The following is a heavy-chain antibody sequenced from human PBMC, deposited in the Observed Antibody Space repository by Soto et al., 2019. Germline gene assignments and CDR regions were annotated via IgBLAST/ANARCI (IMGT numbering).Heavy chain of an antibody. D-gene: IGHD6-13*01. J-gene: IGHJ6*02. Sequence: PGESLKISCKGSGYSFTSYWISWVRQMPGKGLEWMGRIDPSDSYTNYSPSFQGHVTISADKSISTAYLQWSSLKASDTAMYYRARSSSSWSDYYYYYGMDVWGQGTTVTVSS. CDR1: GYSFTSYW. V-gene: IGHV5-10-1*01. CDR3: ARSSSSWSDYYYYYGMDV. CDR2: IDPSDSYT.